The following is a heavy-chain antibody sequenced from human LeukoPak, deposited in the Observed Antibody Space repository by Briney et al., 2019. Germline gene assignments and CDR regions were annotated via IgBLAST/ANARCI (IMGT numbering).Heavy chain of an antibody. CDR3: ARTNSYCGSTSFYLFDHYYYYMDV. Sequence: SETLSLTCTVSGGSISSSSYYWGWIRQPPGKGLEWIGSIYYSGSTYYNPSLKSRVTISVDTSKNQFSLKLSSVTAADTAVYYCARTNSYCGSTSFYLFDHYYYYMDVWGKGTTVTVSS. CDR1: GGSISSSSYY. CDR2: IYYSGST. J-gene: IGHJ6*03. V-gene: IGHV4-39*01. D-gene: IGHD2-2*01.